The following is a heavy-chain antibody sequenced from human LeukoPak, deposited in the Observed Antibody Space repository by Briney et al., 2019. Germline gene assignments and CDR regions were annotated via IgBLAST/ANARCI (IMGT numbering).Heavy chain of an antibody. CDR2: INPNSGGT. J-gene: IGHJ4*02. CDR1: GGTFSSYY. D-gene: IGHD6-13*01. CDR3: ARVPTRIAADRDY. V-gene: IGHV1-2*06. Sequence: ASVKVSCKASGGTFSSYYMHWVRQAPGQGLEWMGRINPNSGGTNYAQKFQGRVTMTRDTSISTAYMELSRLRSDDTAVYYCARVPTRIAADRDYWGQGTLVTVSS.